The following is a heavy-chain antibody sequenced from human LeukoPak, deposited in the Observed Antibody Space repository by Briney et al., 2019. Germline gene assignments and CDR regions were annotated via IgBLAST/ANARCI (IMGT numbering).Heavy chain of an antibody. CDR1: GFTFTVYT. J-gene: IGHJ4*02. V-gene: IGHV3-21*01. CDR3: ARTGYDSSGFYYFDF. Sequence: GGSLRLSCAASGFTFTVYTMNWVRQAPGKGLEWVSFISSSSRYIYYADSLKGLFTISRDNAKNSVYLQMNSLRPEDTAVYYCARTGYDSSGFYYFDFWGQGTLVTVSS. CDR2: ISSSSRYI. D-gene: IGHD3-22*01.